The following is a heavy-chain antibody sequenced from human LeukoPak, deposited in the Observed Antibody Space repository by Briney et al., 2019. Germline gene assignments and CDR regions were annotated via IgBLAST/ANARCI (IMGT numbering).Heavy chain of an antibody. CDR3: ARDHVYGGADY. CDR2: TSGDGITT. CDR1: GFTFHNYA. Sequence: GGSLRLSCAASGFTFHNYAIHWVRQAPGKGLEWVSLTSGDGITTYFADSVKGRFTISRDNSKSSLFLQMSSLRTEDTALYYCARDHVYGGADYWGQGTLVTVSS. D-gene: IGHD5/OR15-5a*01. J-gene: IGHJ4*02. V-gene: IGHV3-43*02.